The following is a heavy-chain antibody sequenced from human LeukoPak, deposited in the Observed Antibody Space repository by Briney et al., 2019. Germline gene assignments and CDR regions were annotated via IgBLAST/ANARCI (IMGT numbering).Heavy chain of an antibody. Sequence: GGSLRLSCVASGFTVSSYAIHWVRQPPGKGLEYVSAIIISGSSTFYAISVKGRFTISRDNSQNTLYLQMGSLRAEDMAVYYCARRPQGAYDIWGQGTMVTVSS. CDR1: GFTVSSYA. CDR3: ARRPQGAYDI. J-gene: IGHJ3*02. V-gene: IGHV3-64*01. CDR2: IIISGSST.